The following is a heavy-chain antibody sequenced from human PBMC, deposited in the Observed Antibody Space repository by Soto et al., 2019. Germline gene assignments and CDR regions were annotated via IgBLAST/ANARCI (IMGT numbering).Heavy chain of an antibody. J-gene: IGHJ5*02. V-gene: IGHV1-8*01. CDR3: ARMASSGSLNWFDP. CDR2: MNPGSGNT. CDR1: GYTFTNYD. Sequence: ASVKVSCKASGYTFTNYDITWVRRATGQGLEWMGWMNPGSGNTDYAHKFQGRVTMTRDISINTAYMELSSLGSDDTAIYYCARMASSGSLNWFDPWGQGTLVTVSS. D-gene: IGHD3-10*01.